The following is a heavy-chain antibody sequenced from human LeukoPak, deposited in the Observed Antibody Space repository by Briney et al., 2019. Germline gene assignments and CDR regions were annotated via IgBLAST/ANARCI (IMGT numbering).Heavy chain of an antibody. CDR2: ISSSSSYI. J-gene: IGHJ4*02. D-gene: IGHD6-13*01. CDR1: GFTFSSYS. V-gene: IGHV3-21*01. Sequence: GGSLRLSCAASGFTFSSYSMNCVRQPPGKGLEGVSAISSSSSYIYYADSVKGRFTISRDNDKNSLYLQMNSLRAEDTAVYYCARVKNHRGIAVAGSDYWGQGTLVTVSS. CDR3: ARVKNHRGIAVAGSDY.